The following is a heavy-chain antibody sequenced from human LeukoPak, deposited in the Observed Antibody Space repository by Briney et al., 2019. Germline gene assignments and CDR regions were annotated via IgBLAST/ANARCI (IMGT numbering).Heavy chain of an antibody. CDR2: ISYDGSNK. V-gene: IGHV3-30-3*01. CDR1: GFTFSSYA. D-gene: IGHD3-3*01. J-gene: IGHJ6*02. Sequence: PGGSLRLSCAASGFTFSSYAMHWVRQAPGKGLEWVAVISYDGSNKYYADSVKGRFTISRDNAKNSLYLQMNSLRAEDTAVYYCARDQLRFLEWYLYGMDVWGQGTTVTVSS. CDR3: ARDQLRFLEWYLYGMDV.